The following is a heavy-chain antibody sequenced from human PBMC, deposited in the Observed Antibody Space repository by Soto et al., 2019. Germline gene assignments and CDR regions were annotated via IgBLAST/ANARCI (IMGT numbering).Heavy chain of an antibody. D-gene: IGHD6-13*01. Sequence: GEALTLSCPGSGYSFTRYWIGWVRPMRGRGLEWIGIIYPGDSDTRYSPSFQGQVTISADKSISTAYLQWSSLKASDTAMYYCARQGSGYSSSWYLEYYYYYGMDVWGQGTTVTVSS. CDR1: GYSFTRYW. V-gene: IGHV5-51*01. J-gene: IGHJ6*02. CDR3: ARQGSGYSSSWYLEYYYYYGMDV. CDR2: IYPGDSDT.